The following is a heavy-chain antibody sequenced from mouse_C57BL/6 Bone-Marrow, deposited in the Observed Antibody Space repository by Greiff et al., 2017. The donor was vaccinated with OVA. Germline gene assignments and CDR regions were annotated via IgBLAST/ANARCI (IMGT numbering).Heavy chain of an antibody. CDR2: INPNNGGT. Sequence: EVQLQQSGPELVKPGASVKMSCKASGYTFTDYNMHWVKQSHGKSLEWIGYINPNNGGTSHNQKFKGKATLTVNKSSSTAYMELRSLTSEDSAVYYCASGNYILYYAMDYWGQGTSVTVSS. CDR1: GYTFTDYN. J-gene: IGHJ4*01. D-gene: IGHD2-1*01. V-gene: IGHV1-22*01. CDR3: ASGNYILYYAMDY.